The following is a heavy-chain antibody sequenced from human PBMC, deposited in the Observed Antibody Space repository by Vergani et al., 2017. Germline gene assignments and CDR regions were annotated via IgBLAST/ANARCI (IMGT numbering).Heavy chain of an antibody. D-gene: IGHD3-22*01. J-gene: IGHJ3*02. Sequence: EVQLVESGGGFVQPGGSLRLSCAASGFTFSSYWMHWVRQAPGKGLVWVSRINSDGSSTSYADSVKGRFTISRDNAKNTLYLQMNSLRAEDTAVYYCARDGYYDSSGYYGREDAFDIWGQGTMVTVSS. V-gene: IGHV3-74*01. CDR2: INSDGSST. CDR1: GFTFSSYW. CDR3: ARDGYYDSSGYYGREDAFDI.